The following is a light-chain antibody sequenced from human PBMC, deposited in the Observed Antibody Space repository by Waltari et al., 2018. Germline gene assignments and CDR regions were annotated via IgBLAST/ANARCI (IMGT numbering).Light chain of an antibody. Sequence: DIVMTQSPLSLPVPPGEPASISCRSSQSLLHSNGYNYLDWYLQNPGQSPQLLIYLGANRASGVPDRFSGSGAGTYFTLKISRVEAEDVGVYYCMQDLQTPVLTFGGGTKVEIK. V-gene: IGKV2-28*01. CDR1: QSLLHSNGYNY. CDR2: LGA. J-gene: IGKJ4*01. CDR3: MQDLQTPVLT.